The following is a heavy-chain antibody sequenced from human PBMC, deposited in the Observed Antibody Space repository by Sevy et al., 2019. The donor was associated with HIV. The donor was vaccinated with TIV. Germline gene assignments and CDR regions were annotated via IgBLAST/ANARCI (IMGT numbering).Heavy chain of an antibody. V-gene: IGHV3-33*01. Sequence: GGSLRLSCAASGFNFSNYAMHWVRQAPGKGLEWVALIWYDGSNKNYADSNSMKDRFTISRDNSKNTLYLQMNSLRAEATAVYYCARESREFRFDPWGQGTLVTVSS. CDR2: IWYDGSNK. J-gene: IGHJ5*02. CDR3: ARESREFRFDP. CDR1: GFNFSNYA.